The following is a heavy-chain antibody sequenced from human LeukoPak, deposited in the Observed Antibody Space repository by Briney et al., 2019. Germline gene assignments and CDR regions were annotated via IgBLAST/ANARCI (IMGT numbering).Heavy chain of an antibody. D-gene: IGHD6-6*01. J-gene: IGHJ4*02. CDR2: INPTGGST. Sequence: ASVKVSCKASGYAFPSYFMHWVRQAPGQGLEWMGIINPTGGSTTYAQKFQGRVTMTRDTSTSTVYMELSSLRSDDTAVYYCVRTAARRFDYWGQGTLVTVSS. V-gene: IGHV1-46*01. CDR3: VRTAARRFDY. CDR1: GYAFPSYF.